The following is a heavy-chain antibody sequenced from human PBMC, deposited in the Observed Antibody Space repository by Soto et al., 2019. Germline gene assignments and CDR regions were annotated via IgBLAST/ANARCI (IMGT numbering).Heavy chain of an antibody. D-gene: IGHD3-22*01. J-gene: IGHJ4*02. CDR1: GGTFSSYA. CDR3: ARDSAYYDSSGYYWPYYFDY. Sequence: SVKVSCKASGGTFSSYAISWVRQAPGQGLEWMGGIIPIFGTANYAQKFQGRVTITADESTSTAYMELSSLRSEDTAVYYCARDSAYYDSSGYYWPYYFDYWGQGTLVTVSS. V-gene: IGHV1-69*13. CDR2: IIPIFGTA.